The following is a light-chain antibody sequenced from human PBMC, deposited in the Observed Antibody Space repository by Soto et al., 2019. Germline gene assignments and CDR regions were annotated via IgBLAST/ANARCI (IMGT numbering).Light chain of an antibody. Sequence: EIDMTQSPATLSLAPGERVTLSCRASESVNYNLAWYQQKPGQAPRLLIYGASTRATGTPARFSGSGSGTEFTLTIRRLQSENFAVYYCQQYLSSPWTFGQGTKVDI. CDR2: GAS. V-gene: IGKV3D-15*01. CDR1: ESVNYN. CDR3: QQYLSSPWT. J-gene: IGKJ1*01.